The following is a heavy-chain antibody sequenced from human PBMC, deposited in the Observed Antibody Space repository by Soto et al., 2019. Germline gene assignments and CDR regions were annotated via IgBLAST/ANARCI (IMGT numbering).Heavy chain of an antibody. CDR2: ISSSSSYI. V-gene: IGHV3-21*01. Sequence: GGSLRLSCAASGFTFSSYSMNWVRQAPGKGPEWVSSISSSSSYIYYADSVKGRFTISRDNAKNSLYLQMNSLRAEDTAVYYCARDLRVIAAAGGSYNWFDPWGQGTLVTVSS. CDR1: GFTFSSYS. D-gene: IGHD6-13*01. CDR3: ARDLRVIAAAGGSYNWFDP. J-gene: IGHJ5*02.